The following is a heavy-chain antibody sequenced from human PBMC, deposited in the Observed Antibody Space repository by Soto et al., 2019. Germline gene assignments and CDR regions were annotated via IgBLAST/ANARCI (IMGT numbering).Heavy chain of an antibody. CDR1: GGSISSYY. CDR2: IYYSGST. Sequence: QVQLQESGPGLVKPSETLSLTCTVSGGSISSYYWSWIRQPPGKGLEWIGYIYYSGSTNYNPSLKSRVAISVDTSKNQFSLKVSSVTAADTAVYYCARAEAVTTYYYYYGMDVWGQGTTVTVSS. CDR3: ARAEAVTTYYYYYGMDV. V-gene: IGHV4-59*01. D-gene: IGHD4-17*01. J-gene: IGHJ6*02.